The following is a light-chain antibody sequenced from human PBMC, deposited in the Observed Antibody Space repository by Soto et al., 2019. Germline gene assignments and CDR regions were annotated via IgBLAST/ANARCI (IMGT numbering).Light chain of an antibody. CDR1: QSISSPY. CDR3: QQYDSWK. Sequence: EIVLTQSPVTLSLSPGEIATLSCRASQSISSPYLAWYQQKPGQAPRLLIDGASRRATGIPDRFSGSGSGTDFTLTISRLEPEDFAVYYCQQYDSWKFGQGTKVDIK. J-gene: IGKJ1*01. V-gene: IGKV3-20*01. CDR2: GAS.